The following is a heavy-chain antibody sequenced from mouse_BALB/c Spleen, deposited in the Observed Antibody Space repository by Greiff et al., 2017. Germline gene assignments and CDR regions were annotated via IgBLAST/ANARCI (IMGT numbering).Heavy chain of an antibody. J-gene: IGHJ4*01. CDR3: ARDYGNYEAMDY. CDR2: IDPANGNT. CDR1: GFNIKDTY. Sequence: EVHLVESGAELVKPGASVKLSCTASGFNIKDTYMHWVKQRPEQGLEWIGRIDPANGNTKYDPKFQGKATITADTSSNTAYLQLSSLTSEDTAVYYCARDYGNYEAMDYWGQGTSVTVSS. D-gene: IGHD2-1*01. V-gene: IGHV14-3*02.